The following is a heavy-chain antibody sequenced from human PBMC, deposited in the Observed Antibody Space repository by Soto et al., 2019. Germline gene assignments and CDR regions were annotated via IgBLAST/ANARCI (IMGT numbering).Heavy chain of an antibody. D-gene: IGHD3-3*01. CDR2: MIPILGIA. J-gene: IGHJ5*02. V-gene: IGHV1-69*02. CDR1: GGTFSSYT. CDR3: ARGLGYDFWSGYLAEGSGNWFDP. Sequence: SVKVSCKASGGTFSSYTISWVRQAPGQGLEWMGRMIPILGIASYAQKFQGRVTMTTNKSTSTAYMELSSLRSEDTAVYYCARGLGYDFWSGYLAEGSGNWFDPWGQGTLVTVSS.